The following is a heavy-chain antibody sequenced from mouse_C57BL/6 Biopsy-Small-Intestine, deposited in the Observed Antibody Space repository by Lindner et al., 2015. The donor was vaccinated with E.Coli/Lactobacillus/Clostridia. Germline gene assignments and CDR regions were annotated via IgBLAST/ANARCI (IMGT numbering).Heavy chain of an antibody. D-gene: IGHD1-1*01. CDR1: GYVFSTYW. CDR3: ARGNYGSSWGYFDY. Sequence: VQLQESGAELVKPGASVKISCKTSGYVFSTYWVNWVKQRPGKGLEWIGQIYPGDGDTKNNGKFKGKATLTADKYSITAYMQLSSLTSEDSAVYFCARGNYGSSWGYFDYWGQGTTLTVSS. CDR2: IYPGDGDT. J-gene: IGHJ2*01. V-gene: IGHV1-80*01.